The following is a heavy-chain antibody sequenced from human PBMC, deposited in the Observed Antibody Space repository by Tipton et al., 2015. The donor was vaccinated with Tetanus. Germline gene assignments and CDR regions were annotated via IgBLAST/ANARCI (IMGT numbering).Heavy chain of an antibody. J-gene: IGHJ5*02. D-gene: IGHD3-3*01. CDR1: GLVVGSSY. Sequence: SLRLSCAASGLVVGSSYVDWVRQPPGKGLEWVSGIYAGGATYYADSGKGRFTVSRDNSKNTAFLEMSSLRVEDTAVYYCARERSLEWLGPVDPWGQGTLVAVSS. CDR3: ARERSLEWLGPVDP. V-gene: IGHV3-66*01. CDR2: IYAGGAT.